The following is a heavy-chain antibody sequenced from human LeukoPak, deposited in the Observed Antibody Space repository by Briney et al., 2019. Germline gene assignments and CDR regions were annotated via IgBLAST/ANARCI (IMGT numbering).Heavy chain of an antibody. CDR2: IYSGGRT. Sequence: GGSLRLSCAASGFTVSSNYMSWVRQAPGQGLEWVSVIYSGGRTYYADSVKGRFTISRDNSKNTLYLQMNSLRAEDTAVYYCARRGVVVAAAPFGAFDIWGQGTMVTVSS. CDR1: GFTVSSNY. CDR3: ARRGVVVAAAPFGAFDI. V-gene: IGHV3-66*01. D-gene: IGHD2-15*01. J-gene: IGHJ3*02.